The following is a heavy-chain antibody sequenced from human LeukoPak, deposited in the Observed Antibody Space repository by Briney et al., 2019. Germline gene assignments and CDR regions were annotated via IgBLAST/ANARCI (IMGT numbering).Heavy chain of an antibody. J-gene: IGHJ6*02. Sequence: PGGSLRLSCAASGFTFSSYGMHWVRQAPGKGLEWVAVIWYDGSNKYYADSVKGRFTISRDNSKNTLYLQMNSLRAEDTAVYYCARDQLVYGDYPPAFYYYYYGMDVWGQGTTVTVSS. D-gene: IGHD4-17*01. V-gene: IGHV3-33*01. CDR3: ARDQLVYGDYPPAFYYYYYGMDV. CDR2: IWYDGSNK. CDR1: GFTFSSYG.